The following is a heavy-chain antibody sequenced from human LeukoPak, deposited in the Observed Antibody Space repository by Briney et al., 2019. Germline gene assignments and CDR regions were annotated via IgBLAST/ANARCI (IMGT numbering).Heavy chain of an antibody. Sequence: ASVKVSCKASGYTFTSYGISWVRQAPGQGLEWMGWISAYNGNTNYAQKLQGRVTMTTDISTSTAYMELRSLRSDDTAVYYCARQGRRDGYNRGRGGYYGMDVWGQGTTVTVSS. J-gene: IGHJ6*02. V-gene: IGHV1-18*01. D-gene: IGHD5-24*01. CDR2: ISAYNGNT. CDR1: GYTFTSYG. CDR3: ARQGRRDGYNRGRGGYYGMDV.